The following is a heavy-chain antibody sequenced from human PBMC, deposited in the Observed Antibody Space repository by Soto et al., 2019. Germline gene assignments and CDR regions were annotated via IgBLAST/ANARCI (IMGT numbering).Heavy chain of an antibody. Sequence: SETLSLTCAVFSASLGDHYCDWIRQSPYKGLEWIGEVHPTGSTDYNPSLKSRLTLSLDTSKNQFSLKVASVTAADTAVYFCARGKHSGYRFCHGNFFYDGLDGWGPGNKVNVFS. CDR1: SASLGDHY. CDR2: VHPTGST. V-gene: IGHV4-34*01. D-gene: IGHD5-18*01. CDR3: ARGKHSGYRFCHGNFFYDGLDG. J-gene: IGHJ6*02.